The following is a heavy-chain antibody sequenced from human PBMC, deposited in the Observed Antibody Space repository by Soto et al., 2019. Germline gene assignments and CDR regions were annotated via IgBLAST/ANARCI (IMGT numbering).Heavy chain of an antibody. V-gene: IGHV1-18*01. J-gene: IGHJ4*02. CDR2: ISAHNVNT. CDR3: ARGRYGDY. CDR1: GYAFTIYG. Sequence: QVHLVQSGAEVKKHGASVKDYCKGSGYAFTIYGITWVRQAPGQGLEWMGWISAHNVNTNYAQKLQGRVTVPRDTSTSTAYMELRSLRSDDTAVYYGARGRYGDYWGQGALVTVSS. D-gene: IGHD1-1*01.